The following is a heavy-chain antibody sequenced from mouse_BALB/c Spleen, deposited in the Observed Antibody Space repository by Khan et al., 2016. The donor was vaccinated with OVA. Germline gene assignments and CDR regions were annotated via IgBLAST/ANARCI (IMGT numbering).Heavy chain of an antibody. D-gene: IGHD4-1*01. CDR2: ISYSGNT. Sequence: EVQLQESGPGLVKPSQSLSLTCTVTGYSITSDYAWNWIRQFPGNKLEWLGFISYSGNTNYNPSLKSRISVTRYTSKNQVFLQLNSVTTEDTATYYCARMTGGDFDYWGQGTTLTVSS. J-gene: IGHJ2*01. CDR3: ARMTGGDFDY. V-gene: IGHV3-2*02. CDR1: GYSITSDYA.